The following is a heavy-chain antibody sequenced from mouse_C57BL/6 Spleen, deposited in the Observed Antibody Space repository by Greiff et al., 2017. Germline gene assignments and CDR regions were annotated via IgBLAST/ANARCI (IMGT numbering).Heavy chain of an antibody. V-gene: IGHV14-4*01. CDR1: GFNFKDDY. CDR3: TTGSSPDG. D-gene: IGHD1-1*01. CDR2: IDPENGDT. J-gene: IGHJ2*01. Sequence: VQLQQSGAELVRPGASVKLSCTASGFNFKDDYMHWVKQRPEQGLEWIGWIDPENGDTEYASKFQGKATITADTSSITAYLQLTSLTSEDTAVYYCTTGSSPDGWGQGTTLTVSS.